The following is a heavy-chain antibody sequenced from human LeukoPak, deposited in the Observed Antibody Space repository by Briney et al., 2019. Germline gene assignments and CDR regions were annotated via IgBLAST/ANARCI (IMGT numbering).Heavy chain of an antibody. V-gene: IGHV3-53*01. Sequence: GGSLRLSCAASGFTVRSNYMTWVRQAPGKGLEWVSLIYPGGRTYYADSVKGRFTISSDNSQNTLYLHMNSLRAEDTAFYYCARRPSWSDAIDIWGQGTMVTVSS. D-gene: IGHD6-13*01. CDR2: IYPGGRT. CDR3: ARRPSWSDAIDI. CDR1: GFTVRSNY. J-gene: IGHJ3*02.